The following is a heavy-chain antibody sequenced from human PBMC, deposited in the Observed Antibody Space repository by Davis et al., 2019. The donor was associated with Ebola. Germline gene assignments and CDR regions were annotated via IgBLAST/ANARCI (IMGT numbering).Heavy chain of an antibody. J-gene: IGHJ6*02. CDR3: ARDTVVVPAAPRVYYGMDV. Sequence: PSETLSLTCTVSGGSISSYYWSWIRQHPGKGLEWIGYIYYSGSTYYNPSLKSRVTISVDTSKNQFSLKLSSVTAADTAVYYCARDTVVVPAAPRVYYGMDVWGQGTTVTVSS. CDR2: IYYSGST. V-gene: IGHV4-30-4*08. D-gene: IGHD2-2*01. CDR1: GGSISSYY.